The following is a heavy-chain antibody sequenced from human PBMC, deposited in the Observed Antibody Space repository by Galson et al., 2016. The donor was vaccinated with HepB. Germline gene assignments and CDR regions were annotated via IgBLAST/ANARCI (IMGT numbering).Heavy chain of an antibody. J-gene: IGHJ3*01. D-gene: IGHD5/OR15-5a*01. CDR3: AREGSGYTSVYNDALDL. Sequence: SLRLSCAASGFSVSSHYMTWVRQAPGRGLEWISVIYTGDKTIYADSVEGRFTFSRDTSKNTLYLQMNSLSAENTAGYFCAREGSGYTSVYNDALDLWGQGTMVTVSS. V-gene: IGHV3-53*01. CDR2: IYTGDKT. CDR1: GFSVSSHY.